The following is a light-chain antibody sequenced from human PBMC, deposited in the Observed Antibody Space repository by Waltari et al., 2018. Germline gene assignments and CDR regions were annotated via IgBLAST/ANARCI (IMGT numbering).Light chain of an antibody. J-gene: IGLJ3*02. CDR3: QTGGHGTWV. CDR1: SGHSTNV. CDR2: VNSDGSH. Sequence: QLVLTQSPSASASLGAPVKLTCTLSSGHSTNVVAWLHQQPEKGPRFLMKVNSDGSHTKGDEIPDRFSGSSSGAERYLTISSLQSEDEADYYCQTGGHGTWVFGGGTKLTVL. V-gene: IGLV4-69*01.